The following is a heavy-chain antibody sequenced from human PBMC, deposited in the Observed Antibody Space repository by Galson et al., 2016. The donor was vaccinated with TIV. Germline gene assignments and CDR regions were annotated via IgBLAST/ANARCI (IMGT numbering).Heavy chain of an antibody. CDR3: ASELFDF. V-gene: IGHV3-30*04. J-gene: IGHJ4*02. CDR2: ISDDGTKR. Sequence: SLRLSCAASGFVFSGYAIHWVRQAPGKGLEWVAVISDDGTKRYHTDSVRGRFSISRDNSDETVHLQMNSLRVEDSAMYYCASELFDFWGQGTLVTVSS. CDR1: GFVFSGYA.